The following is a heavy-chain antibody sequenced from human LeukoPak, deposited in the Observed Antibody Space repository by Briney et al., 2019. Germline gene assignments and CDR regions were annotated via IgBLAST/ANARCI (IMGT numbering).Heavy chain of an antibody. V-gene: IGHV3-33*01. CDR2: IWYDGSNK. Sequence: PGGSLSLSCAASGFTFSSYGMHWVRQAPGKGLEWVAVIWYDGSNKYYADSVKGRFTISRDNSKNTLYLQMNSLRAEDTAVYYRARDVRGYSYRLQYWGQGTLVTVSS. CDR3: ARDVRGYSYRLQY. J-gene: IGHJ4*02. CDR1: GFTFSSYG. D-gene: IGHD5-18*01.